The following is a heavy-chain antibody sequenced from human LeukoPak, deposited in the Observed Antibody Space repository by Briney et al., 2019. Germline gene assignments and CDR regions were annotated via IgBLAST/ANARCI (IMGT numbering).Heavy chain of an antibody. CDR1: GGSISSYY. Sequence: KASETLSLTCTVSGGSISSYYWSWIRQPPGKGLEWIGEINHSGSTNYNPSLKSRVTISVDTSKNQFSLKLSSVTAADTAVYYCARGRRNTFTGSGSHGNKTYNFDYWGQGTPVTVSS. CDR2: INHSGST. J-gene: IGHJ4*02. V-gene: IGHV4-34*01. D-gene: IGHD5-12*01. CDR3: ARGRRNTFTGSGSHGNKTYNFDY.